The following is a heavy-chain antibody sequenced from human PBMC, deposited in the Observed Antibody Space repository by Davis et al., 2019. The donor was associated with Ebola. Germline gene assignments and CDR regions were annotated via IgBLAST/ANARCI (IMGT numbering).Heavy chain of an antibody. D-gene: IGHD3-10*01. V-gene: IGHV3-21*01. Sequence: GESLMISCAAPGFTFSSYSMNWLRQAPGKGLEWVSSISSSSSYIYYADPVKGRFTLSRDNAKNSLYLQMNSLRAEDTAVYYCARVPTMVRGVTFDYWGQGTLVTVSS. J-gene: IGHJ4*02. CDR1: GFTFSSYS. CDR2: ISSSSSYI. CDR3: ARVPTMVRGVTFDY.